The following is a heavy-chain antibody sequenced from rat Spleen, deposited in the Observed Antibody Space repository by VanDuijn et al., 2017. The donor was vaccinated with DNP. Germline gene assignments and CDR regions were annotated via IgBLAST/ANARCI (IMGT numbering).Heavy chain of an antibody. D-gene: IGHD1-1*01. Sequence: VQLKESGPGLVQPSQTLSLTCTVAGFSLTSYNVHWVRQPPGKGLEWMGIIWNAGGTQYNSALKSRLSISKDTSKSQVFLKMNSLQTEDTATYYCARDLDSSGDRWFAYWGQGTLVTVSS. CDR1: GFSLTSYN. CDR2: IWNAGGT. V-gene: IGHV2-41*01. CDR3: ARDLDSSGDRWFAY. J-gene: IGHJ3*01.